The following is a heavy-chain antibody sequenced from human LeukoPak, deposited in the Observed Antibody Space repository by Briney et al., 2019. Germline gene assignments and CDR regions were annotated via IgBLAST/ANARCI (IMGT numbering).Heavy chain of an antibody. CDR1: GFTFSSYW. CDR3: ARDFMYSISCAGC. J-gene: IGHJ4*02. Sequence: PGGSLRLSCAASGFTFSSYWMHWVRQGPGKGLMWVSRIKTDGSSTSYADSVKGRFTISRDNAKNTLYLQMNSLRVEDTAVYYCARDFMYSISCAGCWGQGTLVTVSS. D-gene: IGHD6-13*01. V-gene: IGHV3-74*01. CDR2: IKTDGSST.